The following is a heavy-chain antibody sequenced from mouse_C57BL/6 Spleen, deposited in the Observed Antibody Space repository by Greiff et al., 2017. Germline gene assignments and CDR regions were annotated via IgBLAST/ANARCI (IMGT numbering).Heavy chain of an antibody. Sequence: VMLVESGAELAKPGASVKLSCKASGYTFTSYWMHWVKQRPGQGLEWIGYINPSSGSTKYNQKFKDKATLTADKSSSTAYMQLSSLTYEDAAVYYCARYHELDYWGQGTTLTVSS. J-gene: IGHJ2*01. V-gene: IGHV1-7*01. CDR2: INPSSGST. CDR1: GYTFTSYW. CDR3: ARYHELDY.